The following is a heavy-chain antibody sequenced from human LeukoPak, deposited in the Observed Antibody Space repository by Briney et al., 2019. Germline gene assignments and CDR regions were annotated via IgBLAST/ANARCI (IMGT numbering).Heavy chain of an antibody. CDR1: GYTFTSYD. J-gene: IGHJ4*02. D-gene: IGHD6-13*01. CDR2: MNPNSGNT. CDR3: ARARSRSGEEPHGY. V-gene: IGHV1-8*01. Sequence: GASVKVSCKASGYTFTSYDINWVRQATGQGHEWMGWMNPNSGNTGYAQKFQGRVTMTRNTSISTAYMELSSLRSEDTAVYYCARARSRSGEEPHGYWGQGTLVTVSS.